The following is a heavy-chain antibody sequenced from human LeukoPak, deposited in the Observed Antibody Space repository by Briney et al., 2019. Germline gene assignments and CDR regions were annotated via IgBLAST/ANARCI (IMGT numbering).Heavy chain of an antibody. CDR2: ISSSSDYI. J-gene: IGHJ6*03. CDR1: GFTFSSYS. D-gene: IGHD2-15*01. Sequence: GGSLRLSCAGSGFTFSSYSFNWVRQAPGKGLEWVSSISSSSDYIDYADSVKGRFTISRDNAKKSLYLQMNSLRADDTAVYYCARVLRYCSGGNCYSGGLGYMDVWGKGTTVTISS. V-gene: IGHV3-21*01. CDR3: ARVLRYCSGGNCYSGGLGYMDV.